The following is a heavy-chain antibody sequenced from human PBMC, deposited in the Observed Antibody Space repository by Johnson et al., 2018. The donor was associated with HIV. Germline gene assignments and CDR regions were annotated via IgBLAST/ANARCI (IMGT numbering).Heavy chain of an antibody. V-gene: IGHV3-53*01. CDR3: ARDGQDRDDAFDI. CDR1: GFTVSSNY. J-gene: IGHJ3*02. Sequence: VQLVESGGALVQPGGSLRLSCAASGFTVSSNYMSWVRQAPGKGLEWVSVIYSGGSTYYADSVKGRFTISRDNSKNTLYLQMNSLRAEDTAVYYCARDGQDRDDAFDIWGQGTMVTVSS. D-gene: IGHD3-22*01. CDR2: IYSGGST.